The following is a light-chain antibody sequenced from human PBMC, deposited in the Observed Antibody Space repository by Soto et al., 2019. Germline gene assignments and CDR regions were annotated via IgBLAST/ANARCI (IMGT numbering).Light chain of an antibody. CDR3: CSYAVRDTFFV. CDR2: DVS. CDR1: SSDIGPYNY. V-gene: IGLV2-11*01. Sequence: QSALTQPASVSGSPGQSITISCTGTSSDIGPYNYVSWYQQHPDKAPKLVIYDVSTRPSGVPARFSGSKSGNTASLTISGLQAEDEADYFCCSYAVRDTFFVFGTGTKVTVL. J-gene: IGLJ1*01.